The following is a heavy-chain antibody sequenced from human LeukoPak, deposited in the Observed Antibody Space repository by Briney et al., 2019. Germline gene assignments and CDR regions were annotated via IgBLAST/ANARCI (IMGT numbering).Heavy chain of an antibody. D-gene: IGHD6-19*01. CDR3: ARDRYSSGWFDYYYYYGMDV. CDR1: GFTFSSYW. V-gene: IGHV3-74*01. J-gene: IGHJ6*02. CDR2: IASDGSST. Sequence: PGGSLRLSCAASGFTFSSYWMNWVRQAPGKGLVWVSRIASDGSSTTYADSVKGRFSISRDNAKNTLYLQMNSLRVEDTAVYYCARDRYSSGWFDYYYYYGMDVWGQGTTVTVSS.